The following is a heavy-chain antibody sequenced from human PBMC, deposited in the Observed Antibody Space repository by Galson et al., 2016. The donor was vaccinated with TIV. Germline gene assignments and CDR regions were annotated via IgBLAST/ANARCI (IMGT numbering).Heavy chain of an antibody. CDR1: GFTFGNYA. J-gene: IGHJ4*02. CDR2: ITTKAYGGTT. CDR3: TRDLVRDIIVIPAVQFDY. V-gene: IGHV3-49*04. D-gene: IGHD2-2*01. Sequence: LRLSCAASGFTFGNYAMSWVRQAPGKGLEWVGFITTKAYGGTTEYAASVNGRLTIPRDDPKSIAYLQMNSPRTEDTAVYYCTRDLVRDIIVIPAVQFDYWGQGTLVTVSS.